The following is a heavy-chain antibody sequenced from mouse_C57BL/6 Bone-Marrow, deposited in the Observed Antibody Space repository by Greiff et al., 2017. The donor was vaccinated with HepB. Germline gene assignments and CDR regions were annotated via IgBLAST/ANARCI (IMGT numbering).Heavy chain of an antibody. D-gene: IGHD2-4*01. Sequence: EVQVVESGPGLVKPSQSLSLTCSVTGYSITSGYYWNWIRQFPGNKLEWMGYISYDGSNNYNPSLKNRISITRDTSKNQFFLKLNSVTTEDTATYYCAREDIYYDYTGFAYGGQGTLVTVSA. CDR1: GYSITSGYY. V-gene: IGHV3-6*01. CDR3: AREDIYYDYTGFAY. J-gene: IGHJ3*01. CDR2: ISYDGSN.